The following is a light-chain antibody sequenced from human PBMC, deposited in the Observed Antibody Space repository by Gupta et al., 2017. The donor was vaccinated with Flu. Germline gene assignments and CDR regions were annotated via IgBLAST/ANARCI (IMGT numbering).Light chain of an antibody. J-gene: IGLJ2*01. V-gene: IGLV6-57*01. CDR2: EDN. Sequence: NFPLIQPHSVSESPGKTVTISCTRSSGNFATNYVQWYQQRPGSSPTTVIYEDNQKPSEVPDRFSGSIDSSSNSASLTISGLKTEDEADYFCQSYDSGNRDVVFGGGTKLTVL. CDR1: SGNFATNY. CDR3: QSYDSGNRDVV.